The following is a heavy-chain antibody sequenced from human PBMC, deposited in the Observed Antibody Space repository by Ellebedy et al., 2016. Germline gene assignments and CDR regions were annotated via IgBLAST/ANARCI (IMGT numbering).Heavy chain of an antibody. J-gene: IGHJ5*02. V-gene: IGHV4-39*01. D-gene: IGHD3-10*01. CDR3: ARLGGSGSYGPFNP. CDR2: IYYSGST. Sequence: SETLSLXXTVSGGSISSSSYYWGWIRPPPGKGLEWIGSIYYSGSTNYNPSLKSRVTISVDTSKNQFSLKLSSVTAADTAVYYCARLGGSGSYGPFNPWGQGTLVTVSS. CDR1: GGSISSSSYY.